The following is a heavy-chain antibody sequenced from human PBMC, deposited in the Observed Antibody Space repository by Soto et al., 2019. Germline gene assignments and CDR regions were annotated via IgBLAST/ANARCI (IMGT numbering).Heavy chain of an antibody. Sequence: GASVKVSCKASGYTFTSYGISWVRQAPGQGLEWMGWISAYNGNTNYAQKLQGRVTMTTDTSTSTAYMELRSLRSDDTAVYYCAREPWIFGVVTDDAFDIWGQGTMVTVSS. CDR2: ISAYNGNT. D-gene: IGHD3-3*01. CDR1: GYTFTSYG. J-gene: IGHJ3*02. CDR3: AREPWIFGVVTDDAFDI. V-gene: IGHV1-18*01.